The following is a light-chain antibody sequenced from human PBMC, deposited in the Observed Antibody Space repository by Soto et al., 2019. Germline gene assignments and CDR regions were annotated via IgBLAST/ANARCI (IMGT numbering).Light chain of an antibody. V-gene: IGKV3-20*01. Sequence: EIVLTQSPGTLSLSPGERATLSCRASQSVSSSYLAWYQQKPGQAPRLLIYGASSRATGIPDRFSGSGSGTDFTLTISRLEPEAFAVYSCQQYGSSPRGFTFGPGNKVDIK. CDR2: GAS. CDR1: QSVSSSY. J-gene: IGKJ3*01. CDR3: QQYGSSPRGFT.